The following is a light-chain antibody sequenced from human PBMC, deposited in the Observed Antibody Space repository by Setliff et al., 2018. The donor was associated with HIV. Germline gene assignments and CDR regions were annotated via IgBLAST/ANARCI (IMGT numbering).Light chain of an antibody. Sequence: SVLTRPRSVSGSPGQSVTISCTGTSSDVGSYNYVSWYQHHPDKAPKVMIYDDTKRPSGVPDRFSGSKSGNTASLTISGLQTEDEADYYCCSYADSYTSLYVFGTGTKVTVL. J-gene: IGLJ1*01. CDR2: DDT. CDR1: SSDVGSYNY. V-gene: IGLV2-11*01. CDR3: CSYADSYTSLYV.